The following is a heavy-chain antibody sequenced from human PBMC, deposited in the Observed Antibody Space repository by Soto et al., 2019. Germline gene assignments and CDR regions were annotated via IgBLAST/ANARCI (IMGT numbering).Heavy chain of an antibody. CDR2: INSDGSVA. CDR3: ARGDCVGGSCYSLAGSFYYYMDA. D-gene: IGHD2-15*01. V-gene: IGHV3-74*02. J-gene: IGHJ6*03. Sequence: EVQLVESGGGLVQPGGSLRLSCAASGFTFSNYWMYWVRQAPGKGLEWVSRINSDGSVASYADSVKGRLTISRDNVKNTLYLQMVSLRAEDTAVYYCARGDCVGGSCYSLAGSFYYYMDAWGKGTTVTVFS. CDR1: GFTFSNYW.